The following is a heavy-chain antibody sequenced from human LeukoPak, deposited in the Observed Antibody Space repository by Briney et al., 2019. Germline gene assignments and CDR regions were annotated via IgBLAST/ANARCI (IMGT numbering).Heavy chain of an antibody. Sequence: GVLRLSCAASGFTFSSYAMSWVRQAPGKGLEWVSATSGSGGSTYYADSVKGRFTISRDNSKNTLYLQMNSLRAEDTAVYYCAKEGIGYCSSTSCYAFDYWGQGTLVTVSS. CDR1: GFTFSSYA. D-gene: IGHD2-2*01. CDR3: AKEGIGYCSSTSCYAFDY. V-gene: IGHV3-23*01. CDR2: TSGSGGST. J-gene: IGHJ4*02.